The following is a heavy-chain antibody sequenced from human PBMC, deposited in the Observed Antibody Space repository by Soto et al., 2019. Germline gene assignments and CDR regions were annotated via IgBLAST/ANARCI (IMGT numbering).Heavy chain of an antibody. CDR2: VFYSGNT. V-gene: IGHV4-59*01. CDR3: ARGGIIDYSKDYYYYGMDV. J-gene: IGHJ6*02. D-gene: IGHD4-4*01. Sequence: SETLSLTCTVSGGSMNGYHWNWIRQPPGKGLEWIGHVFYSGNTNYNPSLKSRVTILVDTSKNQLSLKLTSVTAADTALYFCARGGIIDYSKDYYYYGMDVWGQGTTVTVSS. CDR1: GGSMNGYH.